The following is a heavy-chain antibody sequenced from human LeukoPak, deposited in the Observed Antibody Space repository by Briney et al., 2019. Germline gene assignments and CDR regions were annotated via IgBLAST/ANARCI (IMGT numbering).Heavy chain of an antibody. CDR3: ARDQDSGYAYNDAFDI. V-gene: IGHV3-30-3*01. CDR1: GFTFSSYA. CDR2: ISYDGSNK. D-gene: IGHD5-12*01. J-gene: IGHJ3*02. Sequence: GGSLRLSCAASGFTFSSYAMHWVRQAPGKGLEWVAVISYDGSNKYYADSVKGRFTISRDNSKNTLYLQMNSLRAEDTAVYYCARDQDSGYAYNDAFDIWGQGTMVTVSS.